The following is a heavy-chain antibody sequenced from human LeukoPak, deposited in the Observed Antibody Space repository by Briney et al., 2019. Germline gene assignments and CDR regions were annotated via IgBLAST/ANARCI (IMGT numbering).Heavy chain of an antibody. J-gene: IGHJ6*02. CDR3: ARIYGSGTSYGMDV. D-gene: IGHD3-10*01. V-gene: IGHV2-70*11. Sequence: TLSLTCTVSGGSVSSGSYYWSWIRQPPGKALEWLARIDWDDDKYYSTSLKTRLTISKDTSKNQVVLTMTNMDPVDTATYYCARIYGSGTSYGMDVWGQGTTVTVS. CDR2: IDWDDDK. CDR1: GGSVSSGSYY.